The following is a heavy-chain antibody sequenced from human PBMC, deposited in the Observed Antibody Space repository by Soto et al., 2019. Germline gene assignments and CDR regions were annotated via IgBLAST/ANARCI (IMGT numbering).Heavy chain of an antibody. D-gene: IGHD3-10*01. CDR3: ASRKSPLLWFGGHPEKDEEGRFDY. Sequence: PSETLSLTCAVYGASFISGYHCTWIRQPPGKGLEWIGQINHSGSTNYNPSLKSRVTISIDTSKNQFSLKLSSVTAADTAVYYCASRKSPLLWFGGHPEKDEEGRFDYWGQGNLVTVSS. J-gene: IGHJ4*02. CDR1: GASFISGYH. CDR2: INHSGST. V-gene: IGHV4-34*01.